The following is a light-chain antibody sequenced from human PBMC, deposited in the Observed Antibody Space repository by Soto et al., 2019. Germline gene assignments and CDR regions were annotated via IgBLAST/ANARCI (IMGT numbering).Light chain of an antibody. J-gene: IGKJ1*01. V-gene: IGKV3-15*01. CDR3: QQYNNWPGT. Sequence: EIVLTQSPGTLSVSPGERATLTCRASQSVSSKLAWYQQKPGQAPRLLFHGASTGATGIPARFSGSGSETEFTLSISSLQSVDFAVYYCQQYNNWPGTFGQGTKVEIK. CDR2: GAS. CDR1: QSVSSK.